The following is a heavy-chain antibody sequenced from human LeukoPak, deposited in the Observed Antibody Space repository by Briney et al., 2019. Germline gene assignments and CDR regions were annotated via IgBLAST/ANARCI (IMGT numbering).Heavy chain of an antibody. J-gene: IGHJ4*02. CDR3: ARRGGTVVGDTGYHYWYFDN. Sequence: SETLSLTCTVSGGSISSYYWSWVRQFPGKGLEWIGYISDSGSTNYSPSLESRVTISVDTSKNKFFLILSSVTAADTAVYYCARRGGTVVGDTGYHYWYFDNWGQGTLVTVSS. V-gene: IGHV4-59*08. D-gene: IGHD5-12*01. CDR1: GGSISSYY. CDR2: ISDSGST.